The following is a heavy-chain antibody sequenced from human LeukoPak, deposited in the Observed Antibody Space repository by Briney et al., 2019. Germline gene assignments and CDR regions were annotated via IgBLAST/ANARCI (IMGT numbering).Heavy chain of an antibody. CDR1: GFTISSNY. CDR3: ARGSRHYDILTGYQYYFDY. V-gene: IGHV3-53*01. CDR2: IYSGGST. D-gene: IGHD3-9*01. Sequence: GGSLRLSCTASGFTISSNYMSWVRQAPGKGLERVSVIYSGGSTYYADSVKGRFTISRDNSKNTLYLQMNSLRAEDTAVYYCARGSRHYDILTGYQYYFDYWGQGTLVTVSS. J-gene: IGHJ4*02.